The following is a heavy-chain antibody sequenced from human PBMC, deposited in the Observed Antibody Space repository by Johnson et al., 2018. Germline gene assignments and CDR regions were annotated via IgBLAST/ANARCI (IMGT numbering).Heavy chain of an antibody. V-gene: IGHV3-74*02. Sequence: VQLVQSGGGVVQPGRSLRLSCAASGFTFSSYWMHWVRQAPGKGLVWVSRINSDGSSTSYAASVKGRFTISRDNAKNTLYLQMNSLRAEDTAVYYCARGKRCFGICTYDAFDIWGQGTMVTVSS. CDR1: GFTFSSYW. CDR2: INSDGSST. D-gene: IGHD2-8*01. J-gene: IGHJ3*02. CDR3: ARGKRCFGICTYDAFDI.